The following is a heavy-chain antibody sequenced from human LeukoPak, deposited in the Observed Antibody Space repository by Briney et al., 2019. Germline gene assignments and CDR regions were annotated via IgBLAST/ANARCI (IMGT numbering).Heavy chain of an antibody. D-gene: IGHD2-15*01. V-gene: IGHV3-33*01. CDR3: AREGFIRSFDY. CDR2: IWYDGSNK. Sequence: PGRSLRLSCAASGFTFSSYGMHWVRQAPGKGLEWVAVIWYDGSNKYYADSVKGRFTISRDNSKNTLYLQMNSLRAEDTAVYYCAREGFIRSFDYWGQGTLVTVSS. J-gene: IGHJ4*02. CDR1: GFTFSSYG.